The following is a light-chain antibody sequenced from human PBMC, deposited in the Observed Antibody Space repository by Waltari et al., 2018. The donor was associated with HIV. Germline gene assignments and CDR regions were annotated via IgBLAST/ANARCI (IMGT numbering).Light chain of an antibody. CDR3: QQYHNWPQT. CDR2: GAS. CDR1: QSVYNN. Sequence: EIVMTQSPAILSLSPGESATLSCRASQSVYNNLAWYQQKNGLAPRLLIYGASTRATDIPDRFSGSGSGTEFTLTVSSLQSGDFAVYYCQQYHNWPQTFGRGTKVEIK. V-gene: IGKV3-15*01. J-gene: IGKJ2*01.